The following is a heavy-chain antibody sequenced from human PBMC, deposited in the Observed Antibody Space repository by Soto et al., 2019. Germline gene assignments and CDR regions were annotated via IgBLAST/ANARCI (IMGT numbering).Heavy chain of an antibody. Sequence: QVQLQESGPGLMKPSGTLSLTCAVSGGSISSSNWWSWVRQPPGKGLEWIGEIYHSGSTNYNPSLKGRVTISVDKSKNQFSLKLTSVTAADCARCIAAAGPIDYWGQGTLVTVSS. CDR2: IYHSGST. V-gene: IGHV4-4*02. CDR3: AAGPIDY. CDR1: GGSISSSNW. J-gene: IGHJ4*02. D-gene: IGHD6-13*01.